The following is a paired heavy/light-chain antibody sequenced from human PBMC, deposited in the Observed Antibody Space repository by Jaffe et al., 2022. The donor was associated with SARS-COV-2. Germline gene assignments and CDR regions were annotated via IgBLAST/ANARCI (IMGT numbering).Light chain of an antibody. CDR3: GAWDSTLTAVL. Sequence: QSVLPQPPSVSAAPGQKVTISCSGSSSNIGNNYVSWYQKVPGAAPKLLIYETNKRPSGIPDRFSASKSGTSATLGITGLQTGDEGDYFCGAWDSTLTAVLFGGGTKLTVL. J-gene: IGLJ2*01. CDR2: ETN. CDR1: SSNIGNNY. V-gene: IGLV1-51*01.
Heavy chain of an antibody. J-gene: IGHJ6*02. CDR2: ITWSNSSR. Sequence: EVQLVESGGGLVQPGRSLRLSCTGSGFTFKDYAFHWVRQVPGKGLEWVSGITWSNSSRGYADSVKGRFTVSRDDGKNSLYLQMDSLRVEDTALYYCVKDIGVGTTVLAYTYGLDVWGQGATVTVSS. D-gene: IGHD1-26*01. CDR3: VKDIGVGTTVLAYTYGLDV. CDR1: GFTFKDYA. V-gene: IGHV3-9*01.